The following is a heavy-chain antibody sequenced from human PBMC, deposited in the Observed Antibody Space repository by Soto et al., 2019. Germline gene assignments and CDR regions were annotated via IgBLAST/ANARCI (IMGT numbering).Heavy chain of an antibody. V-gene: IGHV6-1*01. D-gene: IGHD6-6*01. J-gene: IGHJ5*02. CDR2: TYYRSKWYN. CDR1: GDSVSSNSAA. CDR3: ARGGVSIAARPSWFDP. Sequence: TLSLTCAISGDSVSSNSAAWNWIRQSPSRGLEWLGRTYYRSKWYNDYAVSVKSRITINPDTSKNQFSLQLNSVTPEDTAVYYCARGGVSIAARPSWFDPWGRGTLVTVSS.